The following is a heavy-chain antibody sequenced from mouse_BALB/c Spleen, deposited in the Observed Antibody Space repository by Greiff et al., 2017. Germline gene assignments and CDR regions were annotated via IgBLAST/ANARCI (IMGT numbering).Heavy chain of an antibody. V-gene: IGHV3-2*02. CDR3: ARTSYDYEAMDY. Sequence: EVQLQESGPGLVKPSQSLSLTCTVTGYSITSDYAWNWIRQFPGNKLEWMGDISYSGSTSYNPSLKSRISITRDTSKNQFFLQLNSVTTEDTATDDCARTSYDYEAMDYWGQGTSVTVSS. D-gene: IGHD6-1*01. CDR1: GYSITSDYA. J-gene: IGHJ4*01. CDR2: ISYSGST.